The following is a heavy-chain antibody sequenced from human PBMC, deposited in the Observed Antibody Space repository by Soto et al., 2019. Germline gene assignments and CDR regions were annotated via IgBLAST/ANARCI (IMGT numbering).Heavy chain of an antibody. CDR3: ARDKNSHYNWNDDWFDP. J-gene: IGHJ5*02. D-gene: IGHD1-20*01. CDR1: GFTFSSYW. Sequence: GGSLRLSCAASGFTFSSYWMHWVRQAPGKGLVWVSRINSDGSSTSYADSVKGRFTISRDNAKNTLYLQMNSLRAEDTAVYYCARDKNSHYNWNDDWFDPWGQGTLVTVSS. CDR2: INSDGSST. V-gene: IGHV3-74*01.